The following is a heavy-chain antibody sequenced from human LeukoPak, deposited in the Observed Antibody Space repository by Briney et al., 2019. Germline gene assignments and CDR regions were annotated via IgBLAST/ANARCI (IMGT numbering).Heavy chain of an antibody. CDR3: AKDRARPA. Sequence: PGGSLRLSCAVSGFTFSSYARSWVRQPPGKGLEWVSGISGSGGSTYYADSVKGRFTISRDNSKHTLYLQMTSLRAEGTAVYYCAKDRARPAWGQGTLVTVSS. CDR1: GFTFSSYA. CDR2: ISGSGGST. J-gene: IGHJ5*02. V-gene: IGHV3-23*01.